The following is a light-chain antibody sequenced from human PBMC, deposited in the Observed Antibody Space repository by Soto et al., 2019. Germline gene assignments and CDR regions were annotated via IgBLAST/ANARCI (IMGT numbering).Light chain of an antibody. J-gene: IGKJ1*01. V-gene: IGKV1-39*01. CDR3: HQAYSTPRP. CDR1: QNIGTY. CDR2: AAS. Sequence: DMQMTQSPSSLSASVGDRVTITCRASQNIGTYLNWYQQKPGRAPKLLIYAASTLQSGVPSSFSGSGSGSDFALTITGLQPADSAIYFCHQAYSTPRPFGQGTKVEIK.